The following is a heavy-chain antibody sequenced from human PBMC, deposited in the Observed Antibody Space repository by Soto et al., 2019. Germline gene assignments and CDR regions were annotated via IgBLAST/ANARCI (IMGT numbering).Heavy chain of an antibody. J-gene: IGHJ5*02. CDR1: GYSISSGYY. Sequence: SETLSLTCAVSGYSISSGYYWGWIRQPPGKGLEWIGSIYHSGSTYYNPSLKSRVTISVDTSKNQFSLKLSSVTAADTAVYYWARHDNVLRFLAWLPSPGWFDPWGQGTLVTVSS. D-gene: IGHD3-3*01. CDR2: IYHSGST. V-gene: IGHV4-38-2*01. CDR3: ARHDNVLRFLAWLPSPGWFDP.